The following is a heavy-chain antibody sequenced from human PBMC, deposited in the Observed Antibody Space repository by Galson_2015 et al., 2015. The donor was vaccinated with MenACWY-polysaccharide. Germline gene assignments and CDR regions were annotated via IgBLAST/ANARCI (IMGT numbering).Heavy chain of an antibody. D-gene: IGHD5-18*01. CDR3: AKDFHGYASGYDAFDI. V-gene: IGHV3-43*02. Sequence: SLRLSCAASGFTFDDYAMHWVRHAPGKGLEWVSLISGDGGSTYYADSVKGRVTISRDNSKNSLYLQMNSLRTEDTALYYCAKDFHGYASGYDAFDIWGQGTMVTVSS. CDR1: GFTFDDYA. J-gene: IGHJ3*02. CDR2: ISGDGGST.